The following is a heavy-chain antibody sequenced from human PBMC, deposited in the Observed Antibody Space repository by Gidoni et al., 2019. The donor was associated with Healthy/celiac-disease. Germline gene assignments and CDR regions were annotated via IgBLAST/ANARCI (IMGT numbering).Heavy chain of an antibody. J-gene: IGHJ6*03. CDR3: ASSIFGANKDYYYYMDV. CDR2: INPSGGST. Sequence: QVQLVQSGAEVKKPGASVQVSCKASGYTFTSYYMHWVRQAPAQGLEWMGIINPSGGSTSYAQKCQGRVTMTRDTSTSTVYMELSSLRSEDTAVYYCASSIFGANKDYYYYMDVWGKGTTVTVSS. V-gene: IGHV1-46*01. D-gene: IGHD3-3*01. CDR1: GYTFTSYY.